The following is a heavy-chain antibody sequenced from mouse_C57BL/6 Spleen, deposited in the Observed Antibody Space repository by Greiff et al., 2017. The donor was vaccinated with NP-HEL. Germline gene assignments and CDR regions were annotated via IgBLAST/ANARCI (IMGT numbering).Heavy chain of an antibody. CDR3: TRSEDYGSSFYWYFDV. J-gene: IGHJ1*03. D-gene: IGHD1-1*01. CDR2: IDPETGGT. V-gene: IGHV1-15*01. Sequence: QVQLKQSGAELVRPGASVTLSCKASGYTFTDYEMHWVKQTPVHGLEWIGAIDPETGGTAYNQKFKGKAILTADKSSSTAYMELRSLTSEDSAVYYCTRSEDYGSSFYWYFDVWGTGTTVTVSS. CDR1: GYTFTDYE.